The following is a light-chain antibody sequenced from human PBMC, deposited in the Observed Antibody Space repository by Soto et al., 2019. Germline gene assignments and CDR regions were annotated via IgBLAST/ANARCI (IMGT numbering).Light chain of an antibody. V-gene: IGKV1-5*03. CDR2: KAS. CDR1: QTISSW. CDR3: QHYNSYSEA. J-gene: IGKJ1*01. Sequence: DIPMTQSPSTLSGSVGDRVTITCRASQTISSWLAWYQQKPGKAPKLLIYKASTLKSGVPSRVSGSGSGTEFAITISSLQPDDFATYYCQHYNSYSEAFGQGTKVELK.